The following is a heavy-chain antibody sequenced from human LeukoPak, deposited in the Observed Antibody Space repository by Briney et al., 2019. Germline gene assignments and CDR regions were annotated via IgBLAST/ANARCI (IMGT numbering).Heavy chain of an antibody. CDR3: ARLYLSYGSGSYYNWFDP. CDR1: GGSISSSSYY. CDR2: IYYSGST. D-gene: IGHD3-10*01. Sequence: SETLSLTCTVSGGSISSSSYYWGWIRQPPGKGLEWLGSIYYSGSTNYNPSLKSRVTISVDTSKNQFSLKLSSVPAADTAVYYCARLYLSYGSGSYYNWFDPWGQGTLVTASS. J-gene: IGHJ5*02. V-gene: IGHV4-39*07.